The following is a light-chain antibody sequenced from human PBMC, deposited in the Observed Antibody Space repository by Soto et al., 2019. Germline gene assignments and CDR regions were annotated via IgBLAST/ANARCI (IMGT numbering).Light chain of an antibody. V-gene: IGLV2-11*01. CDR1: SSDVGGYNY. J-gene: IGLJ2*01. CDR3: CSYAGSYIL. Sequence: QSALTQPRSVSGSPGQSVPISCTGTSSDVGGYNYVSWYQQHPGKAPKLMIYDVSKRPSGVPDRFSGSKSGNTASLTISGLQAEDEADYYCCSYAGSYILVGGGTKLTVL. CDR2: DVS.